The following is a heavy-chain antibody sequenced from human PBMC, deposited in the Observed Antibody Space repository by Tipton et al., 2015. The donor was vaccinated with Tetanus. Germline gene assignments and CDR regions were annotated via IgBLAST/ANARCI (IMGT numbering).Heavy chain of an antibody. V-gene: IGHV4-31*03. CDR2: TSNRGNS. CDR3: AAESARGINWVGP. Sequence: TLSLTCTVSGGSINTGDFLWTWIRQHPRTGLEWIGYTSNRGNSYSNPSPKGRVSLSVDKSASQFSLRLTSVTSADSAVYYCAAESARGINWVGPWGQGVLVNVSS. CDR1: GGSINTGDFL. J-gene: IGHJ5*01.